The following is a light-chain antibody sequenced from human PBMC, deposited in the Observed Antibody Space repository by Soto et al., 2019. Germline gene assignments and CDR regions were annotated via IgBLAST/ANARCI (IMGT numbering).Light chain of an antibody. Sequence: EIVMTQSPSTLSVSPGERATLSCRASQSVSSNLAWYQQKPGQAPRLLIYGASSRATGIPDRFSGSGSGTDFTLTISRLEPEDFAVYYCQQYGSSPSFGQGTKAAIK. V-gene: IGKV3-20*01. CDR1: QSVSSN. CDR2: GAS. J-gene: IGKJ1*01. CDR3: QQYGSSPS.